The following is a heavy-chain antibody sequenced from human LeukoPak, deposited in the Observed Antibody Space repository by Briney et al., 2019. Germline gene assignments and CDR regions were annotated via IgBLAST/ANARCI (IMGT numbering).Heavy chain of an antibody. CDR1: GGSVAYYY. CDR2: IYYTGIT. V-gene: IGHV4-59*02. D-gene: IGHD1-26*01. Sequence: SETLSLTCTVSGGSVAYYYGNWIRQTPGKGLEWLGYIYYTGITNYNPSLKSRVTVSVDTSKNQFSLKLSSVTAADTAIYYCATFYSGSYSPAFDIWGQGTTVTVSS. J-gene: IGHJ3*02. CDR3: ATFYSGSYSPAFDI.